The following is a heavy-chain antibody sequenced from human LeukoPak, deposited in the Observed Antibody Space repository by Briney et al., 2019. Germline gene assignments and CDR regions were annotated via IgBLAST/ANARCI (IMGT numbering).Heavy chain of an antibody. CDR2: IYTSGST. Sequence: PSETLSLTCTVSGGSISSGSYYWSRIRQPAGKGLEWIGRIYTSGSTNYNPSLKSRVTISVDTSKNQFSLKLSSVTAADTAVYYCARGEYYYGFDPWGQGTLVTVSS. D-gene: IGHD3-10*01. CDR3: ARGEYYYGFDP. J-gene: IGHJ5*02. CDR1: GGSISSGSYY. V-gene: IGHV4-61*02.